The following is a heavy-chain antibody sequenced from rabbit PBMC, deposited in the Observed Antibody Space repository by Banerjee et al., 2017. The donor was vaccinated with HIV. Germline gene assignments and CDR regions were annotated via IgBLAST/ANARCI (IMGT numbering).Heavy chain of an antibody. J-gene: IGHJ3*01. CDR2: IYTGSSGST. D-gene: IGHD8-1*01. CDR1: GFSFSSSYY. Sequence: QSLEESGGGLVQPEGSLTLTCTASGFSFSSSYYMCWVRQAPGKGLEWIGCIYTGSSGSTYYASWAKGRFTISKTSSTTVTLQMTSLTAADTATYFCARDAGRSYYTPTRLDLRGQGTLVTVS. CDR3: ARDAGRSYYTPTRLDL. V-gene: IGHV1S40*01.